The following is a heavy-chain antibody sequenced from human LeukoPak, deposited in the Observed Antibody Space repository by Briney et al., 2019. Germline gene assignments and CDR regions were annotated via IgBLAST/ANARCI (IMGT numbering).Heavy chain of an antibody. CDR1: GGTFSSYA. V-gene: IGHV1-69*13. D-gene: IGHD3-3*01. CDR2: IIPIFGTA. CDR3: ARDLNRSSAYYDFWSGYSYPYYYYGMDV. Sequence: SVKVSCKASGGTFSSYAISWVRQAPGQGLEWMGGIIPIFGTANYAQKFQGRVTITADESTSTAYMELRSLRSDDTAVYYCARDLNRSSAYYDFWSGYSYPYYYYGMDVWGQGTTVTVSS. J-gene: IGHJ6*02.